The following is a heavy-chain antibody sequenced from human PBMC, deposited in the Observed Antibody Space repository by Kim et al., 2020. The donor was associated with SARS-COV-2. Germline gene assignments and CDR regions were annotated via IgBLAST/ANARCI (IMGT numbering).Heavy chain of an antibody. Sequence: GGSLRLSCVASGFTFGDYAMHWVRQVPGKGLEWVSGISWNSGNIGYADSVKGRFTISRDNAKNSLYLQMNSLRSEDTGLYYCAKDRTSSYYYMDGWGKGTTVTVSS. CDR2: ISWNSGNI. CDR1: GFTFGDYA. CDR3: AKDRTSSYYYMDG. V-gene: IGHV3-9*01. J-gene: IGHJ6*03.